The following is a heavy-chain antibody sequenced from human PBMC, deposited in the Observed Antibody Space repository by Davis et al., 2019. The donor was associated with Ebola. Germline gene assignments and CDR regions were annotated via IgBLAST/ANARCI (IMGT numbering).Heavy chain of an antibody. J-gene: IGHJ3*02. Sequence: HSQTLSLTCAVSGDSVSISSGGYNWIRQSPSRGLEWLGRTYYNSKWYNDYAVYLKSRININPDTSRNQFSLQLNSVTPEDTAVYYCSRGHWVRRAFDIWGQGTVVTVSS. V-gene: IGHV6-1*01. CDR1: GDSVSISSGG. D-gene: IGHD3-16*01. CDR2: TYYNSKWYN. CDR3: SRGHWVRRAFDI.